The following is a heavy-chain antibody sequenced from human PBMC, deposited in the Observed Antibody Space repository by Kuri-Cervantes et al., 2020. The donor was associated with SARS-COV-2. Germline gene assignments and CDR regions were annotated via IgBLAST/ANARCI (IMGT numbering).Heavy chain of an antibody. CDR3: AKEGPTGHYDSSGYYYDYYYGMDV. CDR1: GFTFSSYA. V-gene: IGHV3-23*01. J-gene: IGHJ6*02. D-gene: IGHD3-22*01. Sequence: GESLKISCVASGFTFSSYAMSWVRQAPGKGPEWVSAISGSGGSTYYADSVKGRFTISRDNSKNTLYLQMNSLRAEDTAVYYCAKEGPTGHYDSSGYYYDYYYGMDVWGQGTTVTVSS. CDR2: ISGSGGST.